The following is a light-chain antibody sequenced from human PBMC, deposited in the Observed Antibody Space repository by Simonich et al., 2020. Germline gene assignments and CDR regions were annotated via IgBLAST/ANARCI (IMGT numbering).Light chain of an antibody. J-gene: IGKJ5*01. CDR1: QSVSSSY. Sequence: ELVLTQSPGTLSLSPGERSTLSCRASQSVSSSYLAWSQQKPGLAPRLLIYDASSRAPAIPDRCSGSGSGTAFTFTISRLEPEDFAVDYCQQYGSSPPITFGQGTRLEIK. CDR3: QQYGSSPPIT. CDR2: DAS. V-gene: IGKV3D-20*01.